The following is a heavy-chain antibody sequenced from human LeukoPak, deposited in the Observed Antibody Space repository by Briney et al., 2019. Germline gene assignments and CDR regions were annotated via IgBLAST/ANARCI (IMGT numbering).Heavy chain of an antibody. Sequence: GGSLRLSCAASGFTFSTYSMNWVRQAPGKGLEWVSYVSHSSSTIYYADSVKGRFTISRDNAKNSLYLQMNSLRAEDTAVYYCAKGEGSGSYYANYYYGVDVWGQGTTVTVSS. D-gene: IGHD1-26*01. CDR1: GFTFSTYS. J-gene: IGHJ6*02. V-gene: IGHV3-48*01. CDR3: AKGEGSGSYYANYYYGVDV. CDR2: VSHSSSTI.